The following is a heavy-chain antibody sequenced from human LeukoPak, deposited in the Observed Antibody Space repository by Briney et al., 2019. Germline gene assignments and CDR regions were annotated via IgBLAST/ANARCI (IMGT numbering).Heavy chain of an antibody. CDR1: GGSISSYY. Sequence: PSETLSLTCTVSGGSISSYYWSWIRQPPGKGLEWIGYIYYSGSTNYNPSLKSRVTISVDTSKNQFSLKLSSVTAADTAVYYCARGTTWGNYFDYWGQGTLVTVSS. J-gene: IGHJ4*02. D-gene: IGHD1-1*01. CDR2: IYYSGST. V-gene: IGHV4-59*01. CDR3: ARGTTWGNYFDY.